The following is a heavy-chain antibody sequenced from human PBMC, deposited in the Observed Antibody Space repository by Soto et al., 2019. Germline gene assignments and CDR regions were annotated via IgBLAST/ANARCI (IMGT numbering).Heavy chain of an antibody. CDR2: FDPEDDET. CDR1: GYTLTELS. CDR3: ATSRRSYYYGSGSYYNTNWFDP. V-gene: IGHV1-24*01. J-gene: IGHJ5*02. D-gene: IGHD3-10*01. Sequence: ASVKVSCKVSGYTLTELSMHWVRQAPGKGLEWMGGFDPEDDETIYAQKFQGRVTMTEDTSTDTAYMELSSLRSEDTAVYYCATSRRSYYYGSGSYYNTNWFDPWGQGTLVTVSS.